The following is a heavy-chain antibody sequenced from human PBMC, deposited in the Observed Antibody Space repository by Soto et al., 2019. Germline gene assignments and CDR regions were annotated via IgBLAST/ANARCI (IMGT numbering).Heavy chain of an antibody. CDR3: AKGTSKLDY. J-gene: IGHJ4*02. CDR1: GFTFSSND. CDR2: ISASGRSL. D-gene: IGHD2-2*01. V-gene: IGHV3-23*01. Sequence: ESGGGLIQPGGSLRLSCAASGFTFSSNDMSWVRQAPGKGLEWASSISASGRSLFYADAVKGRFTISRDNSKNTLYLQMSSLTAEDTAVYYCAKGTSKLDYWGQGTLVTVSS.